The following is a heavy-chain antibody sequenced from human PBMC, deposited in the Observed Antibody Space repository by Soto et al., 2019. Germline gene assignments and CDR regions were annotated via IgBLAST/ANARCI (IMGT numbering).Heavy chain of an antibody. V-gene: IGHV1-2*04. Sequence: ASVRVSCKASGYTVTGYYMHWVRQAPGQGLEWMGWINPNSGGTNYAQKFQGWVTMTRDTSISTAYMELSRLRSDDTAVYYCASGDWLSQEHYYYYGMDVWGKGTTVTVSS. CDR1: GYTVTGYY. CDR3: ASGDWLSQEHYYYYGMDV. J-gene: IGHJ6*04. CDR2: INPNSGGT. D-gene: IGHD3-9*01.